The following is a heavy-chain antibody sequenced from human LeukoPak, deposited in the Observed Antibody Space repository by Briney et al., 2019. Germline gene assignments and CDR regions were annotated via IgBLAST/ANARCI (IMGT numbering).Heavy chain of an antibody. Sequence: SETLSLTCAVYGGSFSGYYWSWIRQPPGKGLEWIGEINHSGSTNYNPSLKSRVTISVDTSKNQFSLKLSSVTAADTAVYYCASSPDYGGYYYFDYWGQGTLVTVSS. D-gene: IGHD4-17*01. V-gene: IGHV4-34*01. J-gene: IGHJ4*02. CDR3: ASSPDYGGYYYFDY. CDR1: GGSFSGYY. CDR2: INHSGST.